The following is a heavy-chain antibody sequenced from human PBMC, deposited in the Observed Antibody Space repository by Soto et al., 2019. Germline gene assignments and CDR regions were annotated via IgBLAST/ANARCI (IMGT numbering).Heavy chain of an antibody. J-gene: IGHJ3*02. CDR2: VHPSGAT. D-gene: IGHD1-26*01. CDR1: GGSLSGTF. V-gene: IGHV4-4*08. Sequence: QVQLQESGPGLVIPSETLSLTCTVTGGSLSGTFWNWVRRPPGKGFEWIGYVHPSGATKYNPSFKSRVTLSLDSSQNQISLKLYSVTAADTAMYYCAKWVYPDRAFDIWGPGTMVTVSS. CDR3: AKWVYPDRAFDI.